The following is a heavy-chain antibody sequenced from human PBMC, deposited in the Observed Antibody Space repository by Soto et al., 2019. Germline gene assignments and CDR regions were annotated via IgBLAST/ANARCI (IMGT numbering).Heavy chain of an antibody. V-gene: IGHV4-34*01. CDR1: GGSFSGYL. CDR2: INHSGST. Sequence: QVQVQQWGAGLLKPSETLSLICAVYGGSFSGYLSWIRQPPGPGLEWIGEINHSGSTNSNPSLKSRVNISADTSKTQFSLKMRSLTAADTAVYYCATGGRHRRANWFDPWGQGTLVTVSS. D-gene: IGHD1-1*01. CDR3: ATGGRHRRANWFDP. J-gene: IGHJ5*02.